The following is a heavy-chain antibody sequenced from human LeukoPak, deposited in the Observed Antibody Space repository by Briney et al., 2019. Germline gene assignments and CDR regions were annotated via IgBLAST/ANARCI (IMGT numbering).Heavy chain of an antibody. J-gene: IGHJ6*03. V-gene: IGHV3-11*01. CDR3: ARGCSGGSCYSSYYYYMDV. D-gene: IGHD2-15*01. CDR1: GFTFSDYY. Sequence: GGSLRLSCAASGFTFSDYYMSWLRQAPGKGLEWVSYISSSGSTIYCADSVKGRFTISRDNAKNSLYLQMNSLRAEDTAVYYCARGCSGGSCYSSYYYYMDVWGKGTTVTVSS. CDR2: ISSSGSTI.